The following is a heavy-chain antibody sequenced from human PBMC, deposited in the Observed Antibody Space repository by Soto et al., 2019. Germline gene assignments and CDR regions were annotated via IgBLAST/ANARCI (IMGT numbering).Heavy chain of an antibody. J-gene: IGHJ4*02. V-gene: IGHV1-3*01. CDR1: GYTFTSYA. D-gene: IGHD3-10*01. Sequence: ASVKVSCKASGYTFTSYAMHWVRQAPGQRLEWMGWINAGNGNTKYSQKFQGRVTITRDTSASTAYMELSSLRSEATAVYYCAGGGGGSLAPFDYWGQGTLVTVSS. CDR3: AGGGGGSLAPFDY. CDR2: INAGNGNT.